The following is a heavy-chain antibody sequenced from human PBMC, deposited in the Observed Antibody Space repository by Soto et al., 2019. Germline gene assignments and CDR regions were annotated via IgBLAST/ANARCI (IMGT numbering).Heavy chain of an antibody. D-gene: IGHD2-21*01. J-gene: IGHJ6*02. CDR3: ARVHCTTELCSGLYFYYALDV. Sequence: QVQLVESGGGVVQPGRSLRLSCAASGFTFSDYAMHWVRQPPGKGLEWVAIISSDGKNTYYGDSVKGRFTISRDSSTSTLSLQMNGMRPEDTAVYFCARVHCTTELCSGLYFYYALDVWGQGTTVTVSS. V-gene: IGHV3-30*01. CDR1: GFTFSDYA. CDR2: ISSDGKNT.